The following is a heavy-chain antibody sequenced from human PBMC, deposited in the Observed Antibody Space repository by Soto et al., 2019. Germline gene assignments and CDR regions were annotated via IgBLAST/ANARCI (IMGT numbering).Heavy chain of an antibody. CDR3: ARFPSVTTSDY. J-gene: IGHJ4*02. Sequence: QVQLQESGPGLVKPSETLSLTCTVSGGSISNYYWSWIRQPPGKGLEWIGYVYYSGSTNYNPSLKGRVPIAVDTSKNQCPLKLSSVTAADTAVYYCARFPSVTTSDYWGQGTLVTVSS. CDR1: GGSISNYY. V-gene: IGHV4-59*01. CDR2: VYYSGST. D-gene: IGHD4-17*01.